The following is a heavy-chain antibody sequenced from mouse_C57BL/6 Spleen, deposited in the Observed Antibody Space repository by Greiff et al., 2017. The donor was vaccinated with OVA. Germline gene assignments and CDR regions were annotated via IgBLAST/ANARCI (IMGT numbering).Heavy chain of an antibody. Sequence: VQLKESGGGLVQPGGSLKLSCAASGFTFSDYGMAWVRQAPRKGPEWVAFISNLAYSIYYADTVTGRFTISRENAKNTLYLEMSSLRSEDTAMYYCARQDGNYGYFDVWGTGTTVTVSS. CDR3: ARQDGNYGYFDV. CDR2: ISNLAYSI. J-gene: IGHJ1*03. CDR1: GFTFSDYG. D-gene: IGHD2-1*01. V-gene: IGHV5-15*01.